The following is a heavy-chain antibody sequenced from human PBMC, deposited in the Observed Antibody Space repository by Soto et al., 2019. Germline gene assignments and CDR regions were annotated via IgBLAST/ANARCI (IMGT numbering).Heavy chain of an antibody. J-gene: IGHJ5*02. CDR1: GGSISSGGYY. D-gene: IGHD6-19*01. V-gene: IGHV4-31*03. CDR2: IYYSGST. CDR3: ARGWLVGFGWFDP. Sequence: SETLSLTCTVSGGSISSGGYYWSWIRQHPGKGLEWIGYIYYSGSTYYNPSLKSRVTISVDTSKNQFSLKLSSVTAADTAVYYCARGWLVGFGWFDPWGQGTLGTVSS.